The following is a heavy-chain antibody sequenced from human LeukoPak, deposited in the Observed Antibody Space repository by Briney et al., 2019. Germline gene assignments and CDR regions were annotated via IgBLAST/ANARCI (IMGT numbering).Heavy chain of an antibody. J-gene: IGHJ4*02. CDR1: GYTFTGYY. V-gene: IGHV1-2*02. CDR3: ARVYYYDSSGQYYFDY. D-gene: IGHD3-22*01. CDR2: INPNSGGT. Sequence: GASVKVSCKASGYTFTGYYMHWVRQAPGQGLEWMGWINPNSGGTNYAQKFQGRVTMTRDTSISTAYMELSRLRSDDTAVYYCARVYYYDSSGQYYFDYWGQGTLVTVSS.